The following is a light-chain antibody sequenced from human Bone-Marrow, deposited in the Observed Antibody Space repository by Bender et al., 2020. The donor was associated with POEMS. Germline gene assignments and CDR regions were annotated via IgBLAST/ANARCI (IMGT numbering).Light chain of an antibody. CDR1: SSNIGAHA. CDR2: SSH. J-gene: IGLJ3*02. Sequence: QSVLTQSPSASGTPGQRVTIPCSGGSSNIGAHAVNWYQHLPGTAPQLLIYSSHRRPSEVPDRFSGSRTGTSASLAISGLQSEDEADYYCAVWDDSLNGWVFGGGTKLTVL. CDR3: AVWDDSLNGWV. V-gene: IGLV1-44*01.